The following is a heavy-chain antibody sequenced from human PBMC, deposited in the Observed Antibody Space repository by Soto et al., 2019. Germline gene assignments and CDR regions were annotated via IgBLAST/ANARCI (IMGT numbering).Heavy chain of an antibody. D-gene: IGHD1-1*01. CDR2: GST. J-gene: IGHJ4*02. CDR3: ARRYGGNLDY. V-gene: IGHV4-59*08. Sequence: GSTNYNPSLKSRVTTSVDTSKNQFSLKLSSATAADTAVYYCARRYGGNLDYWGQGTLVTVSS.